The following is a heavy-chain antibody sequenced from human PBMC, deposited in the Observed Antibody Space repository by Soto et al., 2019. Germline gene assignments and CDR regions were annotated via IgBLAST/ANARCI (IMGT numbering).Heavy chain of an antibody. D-gene: IGHD6-19*01. J-gene: IGHJ4*02. CDR1: GFTFDDYA. CDR3: AKSNNTGWFYFDY. CDR2: ISWNSGSI. Sequence: SLRLSCAASGFTFDDYAMHWVRQAPGKGLEWVSGISWNSGSIGYAEFVKGRFTISRDNAKNSLYLQMNSLRAEDTALYFCAKSNNTGWFYFDYWGQGTLVTVSS. V-gene: IGHV3-9*01.